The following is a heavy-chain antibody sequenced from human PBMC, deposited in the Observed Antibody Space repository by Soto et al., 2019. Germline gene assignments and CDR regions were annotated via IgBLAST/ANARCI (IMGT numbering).Heavy chain of an antibody. CDR3: ARVVRGEGAFDI. J-gene: IGHJ3*02. V-gene: IGHV1-69*13. Sequence: AASVKVSCKASGGTFSSYAISWVRQAPGQGLEWMGGIIPIFGTANYAQKFQGRVTITADESTSTAYMELSSLRSEDTAVYYCARVVRGEGAFDIWGQGTIVTVSS. CDR1: GGTFSSYA. D-gene: IGHD2-21*01. CDR2: IIPIFGTA.